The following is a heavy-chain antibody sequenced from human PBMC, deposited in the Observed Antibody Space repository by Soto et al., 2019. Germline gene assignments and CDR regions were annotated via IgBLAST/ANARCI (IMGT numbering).Heavy chain of an antibody. V-gene: IGHV3-21*02. Sequence: EVQLVESGGGLVKPGGSLRLSCAASGFTFSSYSMNWVRQAPGKGLEGVSSISSSSIYIYYADSVKGRFTISRDNAKNSLYLQMNSLRAEDTAVYYCARNYSSGGDYWGQGTLVTVSS. D-gene: IGHD6-25*01. J-gene: IGHJ4*02. CDR3: ARNYSSGGDY. CDR2: ISSSSIYI. CDR1: GFTFSSYS.